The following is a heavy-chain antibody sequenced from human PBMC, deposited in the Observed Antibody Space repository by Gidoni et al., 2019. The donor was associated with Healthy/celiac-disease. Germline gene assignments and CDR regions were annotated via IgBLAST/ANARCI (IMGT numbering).Heavy chain of an antibody. Sequence: QVQLQESGPGLVNPSGTLSLTCAVSGGSISSSNWWSWVRQPPGKGLEWIGEIYHSGSTNYNPSLKSRVTISVDKSKNQFSLKLSSVTAADTAVYYCARETGYVWGSYREYNWFDPWGQGTLVTVSS. CDR3: ARETGYVWGSYREYNWFDP. CDR1: GGSISSSNW. D-gene: IGHD3-16*02. CDR2: IYHSGST. V-gene: IGHV4-4*02. J-gene: IGHJ5*02.